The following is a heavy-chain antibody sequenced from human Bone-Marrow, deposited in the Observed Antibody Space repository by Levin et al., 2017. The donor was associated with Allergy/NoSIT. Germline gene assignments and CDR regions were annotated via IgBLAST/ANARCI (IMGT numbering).Heavy chain of an antibody. V-gene: IGHV3-9*01. CDR2: INWNGAII. J-gene: IGHJ4*02. D-gene: IGHD3-10*01. Sequence: PGGSLRLSCVASGFTFDDYAMHWVRQIPGKGLEWVSGINWNGAIIGTAESVKGRFFISRDNAKKSLSLQMNSLRLEDTALYYCVKEMDRGVVIRGYFDFWGQGSAVAVSS. CDR3: VKEMDRGVVIRGYFDF. CDR1: GFTFDDYA.